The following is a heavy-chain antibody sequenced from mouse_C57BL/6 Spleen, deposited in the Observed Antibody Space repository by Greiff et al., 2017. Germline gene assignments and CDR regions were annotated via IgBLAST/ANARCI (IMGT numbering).Heavy chain of an antibody. CDR1: GYTFTDYE. J-gene: IGHJ3*01. V-gene: IGHV1-15*01. D-gene: IGHD2-4*01. CDR2: LDPETGGT. CDR3: TRDYDYEGAWFAY. Sequence: VQLQQSGAELVRPGASVTLSCKASGYTFTDYEMHWVKQTPVHGLEWIGALDPETGGTAYNQKFKGKAILTADKSSSTAYMELRSLTSEDSAVYYCTRDYDYEGAWFAYWGQGTLVTVSA.